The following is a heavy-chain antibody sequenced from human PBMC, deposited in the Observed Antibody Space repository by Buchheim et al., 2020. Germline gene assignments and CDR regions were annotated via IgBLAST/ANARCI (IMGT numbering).Heavy chain of an antibody. D-gene: IGHD2-15*01. CDR3: ARLGYCSGGSCYNYGMDV. CDR1: GFTFSSYG. V-gene: IGHV3-33*01. Sequence: QVQLVESGGGVVQPGRSLRLSCAASGFTFSSYGMHWVRQAPGKGLEWVAVIWYDGSNKYYADSVKGRFTISRDNSKNTLYLQMNSLRAEDTAVYYCARLGYCSGGSCYNYGMDVWGQGTT. J-gene: IGHJ6*02. CDR2: IWYDGSNK.